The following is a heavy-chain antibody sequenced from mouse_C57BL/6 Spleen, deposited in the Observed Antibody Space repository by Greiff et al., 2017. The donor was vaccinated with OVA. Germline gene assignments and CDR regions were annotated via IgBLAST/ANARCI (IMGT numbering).Heavy chain of an antibody. CDR1: GFTFSSYT. Sequence: DVMLVESGGGLVKPGGSLKLSCAASGFTFSSYTMSWVRQTPEKRLEWVATISGGGGNTYYPDSVKGRFTISRDNAKNTLYLQMSSLRSEDTALYYCARGRYDYDVRYFDVWGTGTTVTVSS. V-gene: IGHV5-9*01. J-gene: IGHJ1*03. D-gene: IGHD2-4*01. CDR2: ISGGGGNT. CDR3: ARGRYDYDVRYFDV.